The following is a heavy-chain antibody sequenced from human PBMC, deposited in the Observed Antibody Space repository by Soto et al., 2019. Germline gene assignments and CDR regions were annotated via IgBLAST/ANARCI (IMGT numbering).Heavy chain of an antibody. V-gene: IGHV4-30-2*02. Sequence: SETLSLTCAVSGGSISSGGYSWSWIRQPPGKGLEWIGYIYHSGSTYYNSSLKSRVTISVDRSKNQFSLKLSSVTAADTAVYYCASTAHSSGWYSGGFDYWGQGTLVTSPQ. D-gene: IGHD6-19*01. CDR1: GGSISSGGYS. J-gene: IGHJ4*02. CDR2: IYHSGST. CDR3: ASTAHSSGWYSGGFDY.